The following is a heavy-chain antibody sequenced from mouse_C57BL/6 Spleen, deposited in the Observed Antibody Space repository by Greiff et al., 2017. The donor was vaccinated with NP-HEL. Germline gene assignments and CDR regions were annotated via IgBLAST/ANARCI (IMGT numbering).Heavy chain of an antibody. D-gene: IGHD2-5*01. Sequence: QVQLQQSGAELVMPWASVKLSCKASGYTFTSYWMHWVKQRPGQGLEWIGEIDPSDSYTNYNQKFKGKSTLTVDKSSSTAYMQLSSLTSEDSAVYYCASAYYSNYTWFAYWGQGTLVTVSA. CDR2: IDPSDSYT. J-gene: IGHJ3*01. V-gene: IGHV1-69*01. CDR3: ASAYYSNYTWFAY. CDR1: GYTFTSYW.